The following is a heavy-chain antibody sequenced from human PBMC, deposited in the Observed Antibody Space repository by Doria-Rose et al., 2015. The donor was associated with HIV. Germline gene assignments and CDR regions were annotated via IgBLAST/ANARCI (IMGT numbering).Heavy chain of an antibody. D-gene: IGHD6-13*01. J-gene: IGHJ4*02. Sequence: QVTLKESGPVLVKPTETLTLTCTVSGVSLSSPGMGVSWIRQPPGKALEWLANIFSDDERSYKTSLKSRLTISRGTSKSQVVLTMTDMDPVGTATYYCARIKSSRWYHKYYFDFWGQGTLVIVSA. V-gene: IGHV2-26*01. CDR1: GVSLSSPGMG. CDR3: ARIKSSRWYHKYYFDF. CDR2: IFSDDER.